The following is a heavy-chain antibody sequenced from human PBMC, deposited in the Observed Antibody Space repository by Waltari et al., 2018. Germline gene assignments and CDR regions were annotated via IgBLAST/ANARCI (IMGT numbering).Heavy chain of an antibody. CDR1: GFTFSSYG. CDR2: ISYDGSNK. V-gene: IGHV3-30*18. Sequence: QVQLVESGGGVVQPGRSLRLSCVASGFTFSSYGIHWVRQAPGKGLEWVAVISYDGSNKYYADSVKGRFTISRDNSKNTLYLQMNSLRAEDTAVYYCAKNAPGIGFQHWGQGTLVTVSS. J-gene: IGHJ1*01. CDR3: AKNAPGIGFQH.